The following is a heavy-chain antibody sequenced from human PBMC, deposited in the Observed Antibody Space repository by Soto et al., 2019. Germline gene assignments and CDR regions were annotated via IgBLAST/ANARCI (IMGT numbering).Heavy chain of an antibody. Sequence: PSETLSLTCAVSGGSVGSYTWSWIGQPPEKGLEWIGYFSSSGTTNYNPSLKSRLSVSVDTSKNQFSLKLTSVTAAVTAVYFCARHSPVHYVFDYWGLGTLVTVSS. D-gene: IGHD3-16*01. CDR1: GGSVGSYT. CDR3: ARHSPVHYVFDY. V-gene: IGHV4-59*08. CDR2: FSSSGTT. J-gene: IGHJ4*02.